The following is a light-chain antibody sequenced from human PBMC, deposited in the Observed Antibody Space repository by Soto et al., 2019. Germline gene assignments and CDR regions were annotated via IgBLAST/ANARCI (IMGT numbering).Light chain of an antibody. CDR3: QQSYSTPGT. V-gene: IGKV1-39*01. J-gene: IGKJ1*01. Sequence: DIPMTQSPSSLSASVGDRVTITCRASQSISSYLNWYQQKPGQAPKLLIYAASSLQSGVPSRFSGSGSGTDFTITISSLQPEDFATYYCQQSYSTPGTFGQGTKVEIK. CDR1: QSISSY. CDR2: AAS.